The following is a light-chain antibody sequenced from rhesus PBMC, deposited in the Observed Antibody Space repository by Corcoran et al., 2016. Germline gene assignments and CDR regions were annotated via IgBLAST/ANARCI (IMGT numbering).Light chain of an antibody. CDR3: QQYYSSPYS. CDR2: WAS. V-gene: IGKV4-1*01. Sequence: DIVMTQSPDSLAVSLGERVTINCKSRQSLLYSSNNKNYLAWYQQKPGPAPKLLIYWASTLESGVPNRCSASGFGTDCTLTISGLQAEDVAVYYGQQYYSSPYSFGQGTKVEIK. CDR1: QSLLYSSNNKNY. J-gene: IGKJ2*01.